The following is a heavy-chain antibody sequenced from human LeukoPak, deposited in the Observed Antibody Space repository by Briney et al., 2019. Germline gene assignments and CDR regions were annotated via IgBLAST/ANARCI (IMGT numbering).Heavy chain of an antibody. CDR2: INPNSGGT. D-gene: IGHD3-9*01. Sequence: ASVKVSCEASGYTFTGYYMHWVRQAPGQGLEWMGWINPNSGGTNYAQKFQGRVTMTRDTSISTAYMELSRLRSDDTAVYYCARVRKRCFDWSNWFDPWGQGTLVTVSS. CDR1: GYTFTGYY. CDR3: ARVRKRCFDWSNWFDP. V-gene: IGHV1-2*02. J-gene: IGHJ5*02.